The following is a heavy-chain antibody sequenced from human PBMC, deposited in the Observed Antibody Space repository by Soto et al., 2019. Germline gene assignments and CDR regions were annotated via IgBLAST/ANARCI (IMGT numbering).Heavy chain of an antibody. CDR1: GSSFTSYG. J-gene: IGHJ6*02. CDR3: ARDLGYCSSNSCYRSYYYGMDV. CDR2: ISAYNGNT. D-gene: IGHD2-2*01. V-gene: IGHV1-18*01. Sequence: XSVKVPCKASGSSFTSYGIIWVRQAPGQGLEWMGWISAYNGNTNYAQKLQCRVTMTTDTSTSTAYMELRSLRSDDTAVYYCARDLGYCSSNSCYRSYYYGMDVWGQATTVTVSS.